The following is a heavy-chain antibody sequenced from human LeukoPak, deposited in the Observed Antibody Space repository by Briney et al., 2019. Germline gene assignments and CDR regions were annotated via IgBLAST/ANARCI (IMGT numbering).Heavy chain of an antibody. D-gene: IGHD1-26*01. CDR2: INPNSGGT. J-gene: IGHJ4*02. CDR1: GYTFTGYY. V-gene: IGHV1-2*02. Sequence: ASVKVSCKASGYTFTGYYMHWVRQAPGQGLEWMGWINPNSGGTNYAQKFQGRVTMTRDTSISTAYMELSRLRSDDTAVYYCAYVNSGSYYDWEYYFDYWGRGTLVTVSS. CDR3: AYVNSGSYYDWEYYFDY.